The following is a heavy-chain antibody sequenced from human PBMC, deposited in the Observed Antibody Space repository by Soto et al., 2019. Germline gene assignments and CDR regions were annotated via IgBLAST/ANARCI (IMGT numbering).Heavy chain of an antibody. J-gene: IGHJ4*02. CDR2: IYPGDQET. V-gene: IGHV5-51*01. Sequence: GESLKISCKGSGYSFTSYWIGWVRQLPGRGLEWMGIIYPGDQETRYSPSFHGKVTISADKSINTAYLQWNSLEASDTAFYFCARSPRSSPYFDYWGQGALVTVSS. CDR3: ARSPRSSPYFDY. D-gene: IGHD6-13*01. CDR1: GYSFTSYW.